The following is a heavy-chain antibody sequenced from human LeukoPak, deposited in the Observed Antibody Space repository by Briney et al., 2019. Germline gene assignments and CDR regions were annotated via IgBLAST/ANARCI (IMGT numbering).Heavy chain of an antibody. V-gene: IGHV1-69*01. J-gene: IGHJ4*02. CDR2: IIPIFGTA. D-gene: IGHD6-19*01. CDR3: ATSWQWLVKSFDY. Sequence: ASVKLSCKASGGTFSSYAISWVRQAPGQGLEWMGGIIPIFGTANYAQKFQGRVTITADESTSTAYMELSSLRSEDTAVYYCATSWQWLVKSFDYWGQGALVTVSS. CDR1: GGTFSSYA.